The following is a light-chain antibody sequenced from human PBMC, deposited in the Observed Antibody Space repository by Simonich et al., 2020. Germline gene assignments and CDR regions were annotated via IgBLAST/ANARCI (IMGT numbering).Light chain of an antibody. J-gene: IGKJ4*01. CDR1: QSVSSN. CDR3: QQYNNWPLT. Sequence: EIVMTQSPATLSVSPGERATLSCRASQSVSSNLAWYQQKPGPAPRLLIYGASTRATCIPARFSGSGSGTEFTLTISSMQSEDFAVYYCQQYNNWPLTFGGGTKVEIK. CDR2: GAS. V-gene: IGKV3-15*01.